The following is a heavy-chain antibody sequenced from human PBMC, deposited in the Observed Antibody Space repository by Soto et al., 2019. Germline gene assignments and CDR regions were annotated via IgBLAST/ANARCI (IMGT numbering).Heavy chain of an antibody. Sequence: QVQLVESGGGVVQPGRSLRLSCAASGFTFSSYAMHWVRQAPGKGLEWVAVISYDGSNKYYADSVKGRFTISRDNSKNTLYLQMNSLRAEDTAVYYCARGLACSGGSCYLGRFYYYGMDVWGQGTTVTVSS. CDR3: ARGLACSGGSCYLGRFYYYGMDV. CDR2: ISYDGSNK. V-gene: IGHV3-30-3*01. J-gene: IGHJ6*02. D-gene: IGHD2-15*01. CDR1: GFTFSSYA.